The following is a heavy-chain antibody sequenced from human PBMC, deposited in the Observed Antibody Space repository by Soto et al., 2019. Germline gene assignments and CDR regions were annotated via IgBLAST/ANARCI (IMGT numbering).Heavy chain of an antibody. CDR2: IYYSGST. V-gene: IGHV4-31*03. J-gene: IGHJ5*02. Sequence: SETLSLTCTVSGGSISSGGYYWSWIRQHPGKGLEWIGYIYYSGSTYYNPSLKSRVTISVDASKNQFSLKLSSVTAADTAVYYCARDQGYCSGGSCYTYWFDPWGQGTLVTVSS. CDR3: ARDQGYCSGGSCYTYWFDP. CDR1: GGSISSGGYY. D-gene: IGHD2-15*01.